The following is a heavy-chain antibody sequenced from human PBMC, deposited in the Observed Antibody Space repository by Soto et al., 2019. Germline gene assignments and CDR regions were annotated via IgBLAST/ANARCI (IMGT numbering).Heavy chain of an antibody. V-gene: IGHV1-69*02. D-gene: IGHD2-21*02. CDR2: IIPILGIA. CDR1: GGTFSSYT. J-gene: IGHJ4*02. Sequence: GASVKVSCKASGGTFSSYTISWVRQAPGQGLEWMGRIIPILGIANYAQKFQGRVTITADKSTSTAYMELSSLRSEDTAVYYCASGRSGGDPTEITWIDYWGQGTLVTVSS. CDR3: ASGRSGGDPTEITWIDY.